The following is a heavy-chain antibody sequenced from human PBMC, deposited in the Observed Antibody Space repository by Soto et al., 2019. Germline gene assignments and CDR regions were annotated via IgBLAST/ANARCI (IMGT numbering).Heavy chain of an antibody. CDR2: INPSGGST. J-gene: IGHJ3*02. V-gene: IGHV1-46*01. CDR3: ARELGITGTALANAFDI. D-gene: IGHD1-20*01. Sequence: QVQLVQSGAEVKKPGASVQVSCKASGYTFTSYYMHWVRQAPGQGLEWVGIINPSGGSTSYAQKFQGRVTMTRDTSTSTVYMELSSLRSEDTAVYYCARELGITGTALANAFDIWGQGTMVTVSS. CDR1: GYTFTSYY.